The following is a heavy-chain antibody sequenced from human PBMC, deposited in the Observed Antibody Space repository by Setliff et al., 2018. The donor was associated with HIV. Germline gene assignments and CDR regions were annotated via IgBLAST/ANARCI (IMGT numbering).Heavy chain of an antibody. CDR3: ARHRYSSSINWFDP. V-gene: IGHV4-39*01. CDR1: GDSFSTDFHY. J-gene: IGHJ5*02. CDR2: IYYSGTT. D-gene: IGHD6-13*01. Sequence: SETLSLTCTVSGDSFSTDFHYWGWIRQPPGKGLEWIGTIYYSGTTYYNPSLKSRVTMSIDTSQNQFSLKLTSVTATDTAVYYCARHRYSSSINWFDPWGQGTLVTVSS.